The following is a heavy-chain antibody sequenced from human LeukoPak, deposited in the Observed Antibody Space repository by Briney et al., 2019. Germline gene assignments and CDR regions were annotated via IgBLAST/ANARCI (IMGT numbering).Heavy chain of an antibody. D-gene: IGHD3-22*01. J-gene: IGHJ3*01. Sequence: ASVKVSCKASGYTFTGYYLHWVRQAPGHGLEWLGWINPDSGNTKYARKFQGRVTLTRDTSISTAYMEVSRLRPDDTAVYYCARVGHYDSSVYADDVFDFWGQGTMVTVSS. CDR2: INPDSGNT. V-gene: IGHV1-2*02. CDR3: ARVGHYDSSVYADDVFDF. CDR1: GYTFTGYY.